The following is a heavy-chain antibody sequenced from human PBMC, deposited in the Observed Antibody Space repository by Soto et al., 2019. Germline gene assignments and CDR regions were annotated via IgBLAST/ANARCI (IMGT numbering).Heavy chain of an antibody. CDR1: EFSLSTSGVA. V-gene: IGHV2-5*01. Sequence: QITLKESGPTLVRPTQTLTLTSTFSEFSLSTSGVAVGWIRQPPGKALEWLALIYWNDDKRYSPSLKSRLTITKDTSKNQVVLTVDNMDPVDTATYYCAHTTIVVPAFDYWGQGTLVTVSS. D-gene: IGHD3-22*01. CDR3: AHTTIVVPAFDY. CDR2: IYWNDDK. J-gene: IGHJ4*02.